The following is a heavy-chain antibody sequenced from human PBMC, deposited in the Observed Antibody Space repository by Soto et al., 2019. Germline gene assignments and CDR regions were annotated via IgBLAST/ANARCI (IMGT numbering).Heavy chain of an antibody. CDR3: AKAPRHYYGSGSTDYYYYGMDV. Sequence: EVQLLESGGGLVQPGGSLRLSCAASGFTFSSYAMSWVRQAPGKGLEWVSAISGSGGSTYNADSVKGRFTISRDNSKNKLYLQMNSLRAEDTAVYYCAKAPRHYYGSGSTDYYYYGMDVWGQGTTVTVSS. CDR2: ISGSGGST. D-gene: IGHD3-10*01. CDR1: GFTFSSYA. J-gene: IGHJ6*02. V-gene: IGHV3-23*01.